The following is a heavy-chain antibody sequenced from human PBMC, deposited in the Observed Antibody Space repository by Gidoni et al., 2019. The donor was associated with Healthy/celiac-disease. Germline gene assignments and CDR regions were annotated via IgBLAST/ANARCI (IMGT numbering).Heavy chain of an antibody. Sequence: QVQLVESGGGVVQPGRSLLLSCAASGFTFSSYAMHWVRQAPGKGLEWVAVISYDGSNKYYADSVKGRFTISRDNSKNTLYLQMNSLRAEDTAVYYCARGRSYQGAFDYWGQGTLVTVSS. CDR1: GFTFSSYA. CDR2: ISYDGSNK. D-gene: IGHD1-26*01. CDR3: ARGRSYQGAFDY. V-gene: IGHV3-30-3*01. J-gene: IGHJ4*02.